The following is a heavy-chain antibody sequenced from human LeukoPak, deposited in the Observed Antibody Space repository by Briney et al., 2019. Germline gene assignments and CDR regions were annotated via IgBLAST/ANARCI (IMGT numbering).Heavy chain of an antibody. J-gene: IGHJ4*02. D-gene: IGHD2-2*01. V-gene: IGHV4-34*01. CDR3: ARGLRYQLLCLDY. Sequence: ASETLSLTCAVYGGSFRGYYWSWIRQPPGKGLEWIGEIDHSGSTNYNPSLKSRVTISVDTSKNQFSLKLSSVTAADTAVYYCARGLRYQLLCLDYWGQGTLVTVSS. CDR2: IDHSGST. CDR1: GGSFRGYY.